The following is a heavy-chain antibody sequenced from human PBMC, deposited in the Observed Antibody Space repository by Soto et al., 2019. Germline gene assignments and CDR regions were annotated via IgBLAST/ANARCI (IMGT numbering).Heavy chain of an antibody. CDR1: GGSISNVNDC. Sequence: QVQLQESGPGLVKPSETLSLTCTVSGGSISNVNDCWSWIRQSPDMGREWIGHIYDGASTYNNPSLMSRITISVDTSKNKFSLKLSSVSVADTAVYYGAGGQAGDKVDYWGQGTLVTVSS. V-gene: IGHV4-30-4*01. D-gene: IGHD7-27*01. CDR3: AGGQAGDKVDY. J-gene: IGHJ4*02. CDR2: IYDGAST.